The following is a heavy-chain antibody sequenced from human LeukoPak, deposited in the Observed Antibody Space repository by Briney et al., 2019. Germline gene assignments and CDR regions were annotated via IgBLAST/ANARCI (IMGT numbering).Heavy chain of an antibody. V-gene: IGHV4-61*02. Sequence: SETLSLTCTVSGGSISSGSYYWSWIRQPAGKGLEWIGRIYTSGSTNYNPSLKSRVTISVDTSKNQFSLKLSSVTAADTAVYYCARLGGVAAAGDYWGQGTLVTVSS. CDR3: ARLGGVAAAGDY. CDR1: GGSISSGSYY. CDR2: IYTSGST. D-gene: IGHD6-13*01. J-gene: IGHJ4*02.